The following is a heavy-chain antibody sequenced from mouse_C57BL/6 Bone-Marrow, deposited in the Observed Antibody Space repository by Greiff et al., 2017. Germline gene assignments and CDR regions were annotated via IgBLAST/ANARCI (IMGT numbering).Heavy chain of an antibody. D-gene: IGHD2-3*01. V-gene: IGHV5-17*01. CDR1: GFTFSDYG. CDR2: ISSGSSTI. CDR3: ARWLLRWYFDV. Sequence: EVKLVESGGGLVKPGGSLKLSCAASGFTFSDYGMHWVRQAPEQGLEWVAYISSGSSTIYYADTVKGRFTISRDNAKNTLFLQMTSLKSEDTAMYYCARWLLRWYFDVWGTGTTVTGSS. J-gene: IGHJ1*03.